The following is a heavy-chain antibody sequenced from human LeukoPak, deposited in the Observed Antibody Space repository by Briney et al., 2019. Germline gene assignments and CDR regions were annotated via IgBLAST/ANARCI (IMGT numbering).Heavy chain of an antibody. J-gene: IGHJ6*02. Sequence: SETLSPTCTVSGGSISSYYWSWIRQPPGKGLEWIGYIYYSGSTNYNPSLKSRVTISVDTSKNQFSLKLSSVTAADTAVYYCARGTPYYYYGMDVWGQGTTVTVSS. V-gene: IGHV4-59*01. CDR1: GGSISSYY. CDR3: ARGTPYYYYGMDV. CDR2: IYYSGST.